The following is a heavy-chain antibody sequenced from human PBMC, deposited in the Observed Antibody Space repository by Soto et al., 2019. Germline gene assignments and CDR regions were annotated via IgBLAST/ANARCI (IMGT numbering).Heavy chain of an antibody. D-gene: IGHD4-17*01. V-gene: IGHV1-3*01. CDR1: GYTFTIYA. Sequence: GASVKVSCKASGYTFTIYAMHWVRQAPGQRLEWMGWINAGNGNTKYSQKFQGRVTITRDTSASTAYMELSSLRSEDTAVYYCARDLRLLHAFDIWGQGTMVTVSS. CDR2: INAGNGNT. CDR3: ARDLRLLHAFDI. J-gene: IGHJ3*02.